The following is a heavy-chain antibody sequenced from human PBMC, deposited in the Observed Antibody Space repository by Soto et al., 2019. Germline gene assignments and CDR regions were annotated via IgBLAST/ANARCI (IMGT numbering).Heavy chain of an antibody. V-gene: IGHV4-31*03. Sequence: SETLSLTCTVSGGSISSGDYYWSWIRQHPGKGLEWIGYIYHSGSTDYNPSRQSRVTISVDTSKNQFSLKLSSVTAADTAVYYCARAPLQYSSSRWFDPWGQGTLVTVS. CDR3: ARAPLQYSSSRWFDP. J-gene: IGHJ5*02. CDR1: GGSISSGDYY. D-gene: IGHD6-19*01. CDR2: IYHSGST.